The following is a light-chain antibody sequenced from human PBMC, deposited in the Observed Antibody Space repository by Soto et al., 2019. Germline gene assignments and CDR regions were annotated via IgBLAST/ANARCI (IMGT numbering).Light chain of an antibody. CDR3: QQLNSYSIT. CDR2: DAS. J-gene: IGKJ5*01. V-gene: IGKV3-11*01. CDR1: QSVSSY. Sequence: EIVLTQSPATLSLTPEERATLSCRASQSVSSYLAWYQQKPGQAPRLLIYDASNRATGIPARFSGSGSGTDFTLTISSLQPEDFATYYCQQLNSYSITFGQGTRLEI.